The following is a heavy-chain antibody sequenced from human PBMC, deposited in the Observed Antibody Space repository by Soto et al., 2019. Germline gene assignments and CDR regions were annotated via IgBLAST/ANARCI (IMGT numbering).Heavy chain of an antibody. CDR2: INAGNGNT. D-gene: IGHD3-3*01. CDR1: GYTFTSYA. CDR3: ARDPEHTIFGVVIIPTQYGMDV. J-gene: IGHJ6*02. V-gene: IGHV1-3*01. Sequence: ASVKVSCKASGYTFTSYAMHCVRQAPGQRLEWMGWINAGNGNTKYSQKFQGRVTITRDTSASTAYMELSSLRSEDTAVYYCARDPEHTIFGVVIIPTQYGMDVWGQGTTVTVSS.